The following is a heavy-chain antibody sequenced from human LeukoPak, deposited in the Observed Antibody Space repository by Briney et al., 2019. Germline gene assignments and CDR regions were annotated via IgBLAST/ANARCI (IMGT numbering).Heavy chain of an antibody. CDR3: ARGRYCSGGSCPSAVGY. J-gene: IGHJ4*02. D-gene: IGHD2-15*01. CDR2: IIPIFGTA. CDR1: GGTFSSYA. Sequence: ASVKVSCKASGGTFSSYAISWVRQAPGQGLEWMGGIIPIFGTANYAQKFQGRVTITADESTSTAYMELSSLRSEDTAVYYCARGRYCSGGSCPSAVGYWGQGTLVTVSS. V-gene: IGHV1-69*13.